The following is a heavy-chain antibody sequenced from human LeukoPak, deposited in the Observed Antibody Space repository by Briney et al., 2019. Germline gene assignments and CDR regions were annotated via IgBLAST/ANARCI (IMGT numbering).Heavy chain of an antibody. CDR1: GFTVSSNY. J-gene: IGHJ4*02. Sequence: GGSLTLSCAASGFTVSSNYMSWVRQAPGKVLEWVSAISGSGGSTYYADSVKGRFTISRDNSKNTLYLQLNSLRAEDTAVYYCAKDGGGPIVVVPAAMDYWGQGTLVTVSS. V-gene: IGHV3-23*01. D-gene: IGHD2-2*01. CDR2: ISGSGGST. CDR3: AKDGGGPIVVVPAAMDY.